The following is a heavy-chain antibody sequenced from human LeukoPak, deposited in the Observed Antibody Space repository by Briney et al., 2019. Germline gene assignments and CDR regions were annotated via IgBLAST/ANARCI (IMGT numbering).Heavy chain of an antibody. Sequence: GGSLRLSCAASGFIVSSNYINLVRQAPGKGLEWVSIIYSSGGTYYADSVKGRFTISRDNSKNTLYLQMNSLRAEDTAVYYCTKENLDYHNAFDIWGQGTMVTVSS. V-gene: IGHV3-53*01. J-gene: IGHJ3*02. CDR1: GFIVSSNY. CDR3: TKENLDYHNAFDI. D-gene: IGHD3-22*01. CDR2: IYSSGGT.